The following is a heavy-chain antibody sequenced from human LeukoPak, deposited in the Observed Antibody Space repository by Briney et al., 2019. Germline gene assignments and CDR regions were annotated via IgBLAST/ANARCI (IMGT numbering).Heavy chain of an antibody. D-gene: IGHD6-19*01. CDR3: ARAQWLVPPYFNC. J-gene: IGHJ4*02. CDR1: GYSISSNYY. V-gene: IGHV4-38-2*01. Sequence: SETLSLTCAVSGYSISSNYYWGWIRQPPGKGLEWIGSIYHTGRTYYNPSLKRRATISVDTSKNQFSLKQNSMTAADTAEYYSARAQWLVPPYFNCWGEGTLVTASS. CDR2: IYHTGRT.